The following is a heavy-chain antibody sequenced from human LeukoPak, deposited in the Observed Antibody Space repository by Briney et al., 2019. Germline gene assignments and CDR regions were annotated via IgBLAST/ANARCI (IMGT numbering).Heavy chain of an antibody. CDR1: LGTFSSYA. Sequence: SVKVSCKASLGTFSSYAISWVRQAPGQGLEWMGRIIPIFCTSNYAQKFQGRVTITTDESTSTAYMELSSLRSEDTAVYYCARDKRRDGYNLSYWGQGTLVTVSS. D-gene: IGHD5-24*01. J-gene: IGHJ4*02. CDR2: IIPIFCTS. CDR3: ARDKRRDGYNLSY. V-gene: IGHV1-69*05.